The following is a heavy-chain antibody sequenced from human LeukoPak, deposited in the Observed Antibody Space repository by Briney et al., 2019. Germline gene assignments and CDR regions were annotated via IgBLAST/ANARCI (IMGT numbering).Heavy chain of an antibody. J-gene: IGHJ4*02. CDR3: AKARSRYDYQVDY. CDR1: GGSFSGYY. Sequence: ETLSLTCAVYGGSFSGYYWSWIRQPPGKGLEWVSTISRNGDRTYYADSVKGRFTISRDNSKNTLYLQMNSLRAEDTAVYYCAKARSRYDYQVDYWGQGTLVTVSS. CDR2: ISRNGDRT. D-gene: IGHD3-22*01. V-gene: IGHV3-23*01.